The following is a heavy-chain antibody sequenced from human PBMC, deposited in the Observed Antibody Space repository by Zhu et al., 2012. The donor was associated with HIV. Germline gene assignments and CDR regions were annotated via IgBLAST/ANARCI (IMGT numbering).Heavy chain of an antibody. CDR3: ARGLFYYAFDI. CDR2: IYYSGST. V-gene: IGHV4-39*01. Sequence: QLQESGPGLVKPSETLSLTCTVSGGSISSSSYYWGWIRQPPGKGLEWIGSIYYSGSTYYNPSLKSRVTISVDTSKNQFSLKLSSVTAADTAVYYCARGLFYYAFDIWGQGTMVTVSS. J-gene: IGHJ3*02. D-gene: IGHD3-3*01. CDR1: GGSISSSSYY.